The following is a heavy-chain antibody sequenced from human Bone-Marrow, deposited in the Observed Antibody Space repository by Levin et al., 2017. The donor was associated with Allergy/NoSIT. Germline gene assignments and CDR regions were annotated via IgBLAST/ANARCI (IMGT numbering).Heavy chain of an antibody. J-gene: IGHJ4*02. CDR3: AKDRETGYNYYGFHY. CDR1: GFAFSSYS. Sequence: GESLKISCAASGFAFSSYSMSWVRQAPGKGLEWVSSIVGSGDSTYYADSLKGRFTISRDNSKNILYLHMDRLGAEDTAVYFCAKDRETGYNYYGFHYWGQGALVTVSS. D-gene: IGHD5-24*01. V-gene: IGHV3-23*01. CDR2: IVGSGDST.